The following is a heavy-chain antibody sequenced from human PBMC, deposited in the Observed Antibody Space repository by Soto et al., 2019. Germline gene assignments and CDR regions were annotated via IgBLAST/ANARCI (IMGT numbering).Heavy chain of an antibody. CDR1: GYSFTTSG. V-gene: IGHV1-18*01. CDR3: ARRLYGDYDY. CDR2: ISTYNGNT. Sequence: QAQLVQSGAEVKEPGASVKVSCKASGYSFTTSGITWVRQAPEQGLEWMGWISTYNGNTNYAQKLQDRVTLTTVTSTSTAYMELRSLRSDDTAVYYCARRLYGDYDYWGQGTLVTVSS. J-gene: IGHJ4*02. D-gene: IGHD4-17*01.